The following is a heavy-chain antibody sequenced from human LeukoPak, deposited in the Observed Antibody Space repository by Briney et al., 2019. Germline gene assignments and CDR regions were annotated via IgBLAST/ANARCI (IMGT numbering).Heavy chain of an antibody. D-gene: IGHD3-10*01. Sequence: TGESLKISCKGSGYSFTSYWIGWVRQMPGKGLEWMGIIYPGDSDTRYSPSFQGQVTISADKSISTAYLQWSSLKASGTAMYYCASGGNGYYSLRGAFDIWGQGTMVTVSS. CDR2: IYPGDSDT. CDR1: GYSFTSYW. CDR3: ASGGNGYYSLRGAFDI. J-gene: IGHJ3*02. V-gene: IGHV5-51*01.